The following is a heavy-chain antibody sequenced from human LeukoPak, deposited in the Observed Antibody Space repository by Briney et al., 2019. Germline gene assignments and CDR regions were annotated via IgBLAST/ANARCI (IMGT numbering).Heavy chain of an antibody. CDR1: GFTFSSYA. CDR3: AKDYDSWSGYSDY. CDR2: ISGSGGST. J-gene: IGHJ4*02. Sequence: GGSLRLSCAASGFTFSSYAMSWVRQAPGMGLEWVSAISGSGGSTYYADSVKGRLTISRDNSKNTLYLQMNSLRAEDTAVYYCAKDYDSWSGYSDYWGQGTLVTVSS. V-gene: IGHV3-23*01. D-gene: IGHD3-3*01.